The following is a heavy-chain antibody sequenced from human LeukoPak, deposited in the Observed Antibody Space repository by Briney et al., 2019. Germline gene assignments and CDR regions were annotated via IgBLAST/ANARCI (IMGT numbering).Heavy chain of an antibody. CDR3: AKARVTHAWEIVYYDY. D-gene: IGHD1-26*01. Sequence: TGGSLRLSCAASGFTFTHYGMHWVRQAPGKGLEWVAVTSYDGSKEFYADSVKGRFTISRDSSRDTVFLQMNSLTDDDTAGYFSAKARVTHAWEIVYYDYWGQGGQVTVSS. CDR2: TSYDGSKE. V-gene: IGHV3-30*18. CDR1: GFTFTHYG. J-gene: IGHJ4*02.